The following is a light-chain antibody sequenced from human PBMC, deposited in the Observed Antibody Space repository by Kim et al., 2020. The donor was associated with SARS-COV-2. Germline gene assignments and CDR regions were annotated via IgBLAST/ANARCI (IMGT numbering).Light chain of an antibody. CDR3: QAWDSSNGV. V-gene: IGLV3-1*01. CDR1: KLGDKY. Sequence: SYELTQPPSVSVSPGQTASITCSGDKLGDKYACWYQQKPGQSPVLVIYQDSKRPSGIPARFSGSNSGNTATLTISGTQAMDEADYYCQAWDSSNGVLGGG. CDR2: QDS. J-gene: IGLJ3*02.